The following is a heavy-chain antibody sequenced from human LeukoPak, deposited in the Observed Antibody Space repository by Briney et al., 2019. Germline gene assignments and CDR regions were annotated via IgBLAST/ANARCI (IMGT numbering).Heavy chain of an antibody. J-gene: IGHJ4*02. Sequence: GGSLRLSCAASGFTFSSYAMSWVRQAPGKGLEWVSAISGSGGSTYYADSVKGRFTISRDNSKNTLYLQMNSLRAEDTAVYDCAKDTYSSGWYVRGLFDYWGQGTLVTVSS. D-gene: IGHD6-19*01. CDR3: AKDTYSSGWYVRGLFDY. V-gene: IGHV3-23*01. CDR2: ISGSGGST. CDR1: GFTFSSYA.